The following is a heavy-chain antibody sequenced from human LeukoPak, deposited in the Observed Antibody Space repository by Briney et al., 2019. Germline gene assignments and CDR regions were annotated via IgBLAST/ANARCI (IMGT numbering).Heavy chain of an antibody. CDR3: ARVPIVGATYWFDP. CDR2: ISAYNGNT. D-gene: IGHD1-26*01. CDR1: GYTFTSHG. V-gene: IGHV1-18*01. Sequence: ASVKVSCKASGYTFTSHGISWVRQAPGQGLEWMGWISAYNGNTNYAQKLQGRVTMTTDTSTSTAYMELRSLRSDDTAVYYCARVPIVGATYWFDPWGQGTLVTVSS. J-gene: IGHJ5*02.